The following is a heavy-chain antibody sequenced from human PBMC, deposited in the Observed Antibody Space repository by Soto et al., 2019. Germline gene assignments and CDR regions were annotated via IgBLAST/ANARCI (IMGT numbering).Heavy chain of an antibody. Sequence: SQTLSLTCAISGDSVSSNSAAWNWIRQSPSRGLEWLGRTYYRSKWYNEYAVSVKSRITINADTSRNQFSLQLNSVTPEDTAVYYCARVPLSVQSTFDIWGQGTMVTVSS. CDR1: GDSVSSNSAA. CDR3: ARVPLSVQSTFDI. D-gene: IGHD1-26*01. V-gene: IGHV6-1*01. J-gene: IGHJ3*02. CDR2: TYYRSKWYN.